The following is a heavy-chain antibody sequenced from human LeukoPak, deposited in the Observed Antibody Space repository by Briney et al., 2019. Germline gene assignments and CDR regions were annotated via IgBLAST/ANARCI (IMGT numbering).Heavy chain of an antibody. D-gene: IGHD2-15*01. V-gene: IGHV4-39*01. CDR2: IYYSGST. CDR3: ARLGYCSGGSCNTYYGMDV. Sequence: SETLSLTCTVSGGSISSSSYYWGWIRQPPGKGLEWIGSIYYSGSTYYNPSLKSRVTISVDTSKNQFSLKLSSVTAADTAVYYCARLGYCSGGSCNTYYGMDVWGQGTTVTVSS. CDR1: GGSISSSSYY. J-gene: IGHJ6*02.